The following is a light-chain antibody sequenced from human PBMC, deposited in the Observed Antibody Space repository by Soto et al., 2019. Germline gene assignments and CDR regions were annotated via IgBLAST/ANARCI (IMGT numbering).Light chain of an antibody. CDR2: DAS. J-gene: IGKJ5*01. V-gene: IGKV3-11*01. CDR1: QSVSIY. CDR3: QQCGSSST. Sequence: EIVLTQSPATLSLSPGERATLSCRASQSVSIYLAWYQQKPGQAPRLLIYDASNRATGIPARFSGSGSGTEFTLTISRLEPEDFAVYYCQQCGSSSTFGQGTLLEI.